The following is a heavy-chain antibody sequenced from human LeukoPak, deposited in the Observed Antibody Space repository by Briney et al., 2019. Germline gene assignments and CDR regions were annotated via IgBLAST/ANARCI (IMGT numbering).Heavy chain of an antibody. V-gene: IGHV5-51*01. Sequence: GESLKISCKGCGYSFTSYWIGWVRHMPEKGLGWMGIIYPGDSDTRDSPSFQGQVTISADKSISTAYLQWSSLKASDTAMYYCASTYYYGSGSYYSPHAFDIWGQGTMVTVSS. CDR2: IYPGDSDT. CDR3: ASTYYYGSGSYYSPHAFDI. D-gene: IGHD3-10*01. CDR1: GYSFTSYW. J-gene: IGHJ3*02.